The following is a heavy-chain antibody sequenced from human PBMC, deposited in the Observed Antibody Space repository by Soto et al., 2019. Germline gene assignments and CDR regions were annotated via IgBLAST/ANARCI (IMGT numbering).Heavy chain of an antibody. Sequence: ASVKVSCKASGGTFSSYTISWVRQAPGQRLEWMGWIISNIGNTKYSQKFQGRVTITRDKSASTAYMELSSLRSEDTAVYYCARDWVKFDYWGQGTPVTVSS. V-gene: IGHV1-3*01. CDR1: GGTFSSYT. CDR2: IISNIGNT. D-gene: IGHD3-16*01. CDR3: ARDWVKFDY. J-gene: IGHJ4*02.